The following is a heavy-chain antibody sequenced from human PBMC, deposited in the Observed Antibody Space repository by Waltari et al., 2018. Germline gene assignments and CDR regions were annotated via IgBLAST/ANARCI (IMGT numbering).Heavy chain of an antibody. CDR3: ARGMYSFDY. D-gene: IGHD2-8*01. Sequence: EVQLVESGGGLVQPGGSLRLSCAAAAFTVSSYWMRWVRQAPGKGLEWVANIKQDGSEKYYVDSVKGRFTISRDNAKNSLYLQMNSLRAEDTAVYYCARGMYSFDYWGQGTLVTVSS. J-gene: IGHJ4*02. CDR1: AFTVSSYW. CDR2: IKQDGSEK. V-gene: IGHV3-7*04.